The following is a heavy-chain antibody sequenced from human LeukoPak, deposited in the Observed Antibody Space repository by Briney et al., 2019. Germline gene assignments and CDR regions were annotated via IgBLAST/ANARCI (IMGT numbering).Heavy chain of an antibody. Sequence: PSETLSLTCTVSGGSISSGGYYWSWIRQHPGKGLEWIGYIYYSGSTYYNPSLKSRVTISVDTSKNQFSLKLSSVTAADTAVYYCARHGSSGYLYYFDYWGQGTLVTVSS. J-gene: IGHJ4*02. CDR3: ARHGSSGYLYYFDY. CDR1: GGSISSGGYY. V-gene: IGHV4-31*03. D-gene: IGHD3-22*01. CDR2: IYYSGST.